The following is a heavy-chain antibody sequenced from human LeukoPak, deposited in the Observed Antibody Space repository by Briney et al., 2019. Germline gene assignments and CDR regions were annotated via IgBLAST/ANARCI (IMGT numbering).Heavy chain of an antibody. V-gene: IGHV4-39*07. J-gene: IGHJ5*02. D-gene: IGHD3-22*01. Sequence: SETLSLTCTISSGSISSSSYYWGWIRQPPGKGLEWIGSIYYSGSTNYNPSLKSRVTISVDTSKNQFSLKLSSVTAADTAVYYCARVDTDSSGYYYEGWFDPWGQGTLVTVSS. CDR1: SGSISSSSYY. CDR3: ARVDTDSSGYYYEGWFDP. CDR2: IYYSGST.